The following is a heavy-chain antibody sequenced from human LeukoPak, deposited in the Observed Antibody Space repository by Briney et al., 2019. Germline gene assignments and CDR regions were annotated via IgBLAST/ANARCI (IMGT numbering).Heavy chain of an antibody. V-gene: IGHV1-46*01. CDR3: ASSLYYYGSGSLRRVYYYYYMDV. D-gene: IGHD3-10*01. CDR2: INPSGGST. Sequence: ASVTVSCKASGYTFTSYYMHWVRQAPGQGLEWMGIINPSGGSTSYAQKFQGRVTITADESTSTAYMELSSLRSEDTAVYYCASSLYYYGSGSLRRVYYYYYMDVWGKGTTVTISS. CDR1: GYTFTSYY. J-gene: IGHJ6*03.